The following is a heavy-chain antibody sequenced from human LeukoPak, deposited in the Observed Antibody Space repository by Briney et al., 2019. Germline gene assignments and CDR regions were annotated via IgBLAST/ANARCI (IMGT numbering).Heavy chain of an antibody. CDR2: ISSGTTSTM. Sequence: GGSLRLSCAASGFTFSNAWMSWVRQAPGKGLEWVSYISSGTTSTMYYAESVKGRFSISRDSSKNILYLQMNSLRAEDTAVYYCAKDRCSNGIGCYYYYMDVWGKGTTVTISS. CDR1: GFTFSNAW. V-gene: IGHV3-48*01. J-gene: IGHJ6*03. CDR3: AKDRCSNGIGCYYYYMDV. D-gene: IGHD2-8*01.